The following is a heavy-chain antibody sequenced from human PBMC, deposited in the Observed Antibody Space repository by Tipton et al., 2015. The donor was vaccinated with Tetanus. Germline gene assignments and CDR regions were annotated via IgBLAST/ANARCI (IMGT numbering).Heavy chain of an antibody. CDR3: AAGLLSHDY. V-gene: IGHV3-48*03. J-gene: IGHJ4*02. D-gene: IGHD2-21*01. CDR1: GFTFSSFA. Sequence: SLRLSCVTSGFTFSSFAMSWVRQAPGKGLEWVSYISSPGTTKYYADSVKGRFTVSRDNAKSSLNLQMNSLRDDDTAVYYCAAGLLSHDYWGQGVLVTVSS. CDR2: ISSPGTTK.